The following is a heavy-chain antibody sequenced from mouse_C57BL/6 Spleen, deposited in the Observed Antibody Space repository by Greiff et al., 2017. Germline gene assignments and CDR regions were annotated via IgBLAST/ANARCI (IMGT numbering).Heavy chain of an antibody. CDR2: IYPGDGDT. V-gene: IGHV1-82*01. Sequence: VHLVESGPELVKPGASVKISCKASGYAFSSSWMNWVKQRPGKGLEWIGRIYPGDGDTNYNGKFKGKATLTADKSSSTAYMQLSSLTSEDSAVYFCARRWLQPYFDYWGQGTTRTVSS. CDR3: ARRWLQPYFDY. D-gene: IGHD2-3*01. CDR1: GYAFSSSW. J-gene: IGHJ2*01.